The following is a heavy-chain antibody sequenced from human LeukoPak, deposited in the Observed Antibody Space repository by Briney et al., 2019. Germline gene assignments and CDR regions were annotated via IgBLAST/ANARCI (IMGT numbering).Heavy chain of an antibody. CDR3: ARGCYDSSGYYLDY. J-gene: IGHJ4*02. CDR2: IYYSGST. V-gene: IGHV4-59*01. CDR1: GGSISSYY. D-gene: IGHD3-22*01. Sequence: PSETLSLTCTVSGGSISSYYWSWIRQPPGKGLEWIGYIYYSGSTNYNPSLKSRVTISVDTSKNQFSLKLSSVTAADTAVYYCARGCYDSSGYYLDYWGQGTLVTVSS.